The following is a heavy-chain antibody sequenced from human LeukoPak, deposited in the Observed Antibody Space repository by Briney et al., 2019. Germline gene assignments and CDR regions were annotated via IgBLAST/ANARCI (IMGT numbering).Heavy chain of an antibody. CDR3: ARGVEMVNWRDAFDI. CDR1: GYTFTSYY. Sequence: ASVKVSCKASGYTFTSYYMHWVRQAPGQGLEWMGIINPSGCSTSYAQKFQGRVTMTRDTSTSTVYMELSSLRSEDTAVYYCARGVEMVNWRDAFDIWGQGTMVTVSS. J-gene: IGHJ3*02. V-gene: IGHV1-46*01. CDR2: INPSGCST. D-gene: IGHD5-24*01.